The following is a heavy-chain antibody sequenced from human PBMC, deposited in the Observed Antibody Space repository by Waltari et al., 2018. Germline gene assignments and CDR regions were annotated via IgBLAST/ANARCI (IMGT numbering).Heavy chain of an antibody. V-gene: IGHV3-23*04. D-gene: IGHD2-2*01. CDR2: ISGSGDAT. CDR1: RFTFSA. J-gene: IGHJ3*02. CDR3: AKDKVLGRVGAFDI. Sequence: EVQLVESGGGLVQPGESLRLSCAASRFTFSAMSWVRQAPGKGLEWVSSISGSGDATSYADSVNGRFTSSRDNSKNTLYLQMNSLRAEDTALYYCAKDKVLGRVGAFDIWGQGTMVTVSS.